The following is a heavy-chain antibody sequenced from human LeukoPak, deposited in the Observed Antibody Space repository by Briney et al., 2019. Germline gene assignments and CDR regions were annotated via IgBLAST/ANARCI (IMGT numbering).Heavy chain of an antibody. D-gene: IGHD3-22*01. CDR3: ARDRARSYYYDSSGHYSPFDY. V-gene: IGHV3-21*01. CDR1: GFTFSSYS. CDR2: ISSSSSYI. J-gene: IGHJ4*02. Sequence: GGSLRLSCAASGFTFSSYSMNWVRQAPGKGLEWVSSISSSSSYIYYADSVKGRFTISRDNAKNSLCLQMNSLRAEDTAVYYCARDRARSYYYDSSGHYSPFDYWGQGTLVTVSS.